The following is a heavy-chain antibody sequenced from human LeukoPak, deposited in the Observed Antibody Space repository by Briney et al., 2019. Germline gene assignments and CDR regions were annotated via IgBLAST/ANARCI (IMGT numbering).Heavy chain of an antibody. J-gene: IGHJ3*02. V-gene: IGHV1-18*01. CDR3: ASLKNYYDSSGYLVTDAFDI. CDR2: IRTNNGKT. Sequence: ASVKVSCKASGYTFDNYAIGWVRQAPGQGLEWLGWIRTNNGKTNYAQKLQGRVTMTTDTSTSTAYMELRSLKSDDTAVYYCASLKNYYDSSGYLVTDAFDIWGQGTMVTVSS. D-gene: IGHD3-22*01. CDR1: GYTFDNYA.